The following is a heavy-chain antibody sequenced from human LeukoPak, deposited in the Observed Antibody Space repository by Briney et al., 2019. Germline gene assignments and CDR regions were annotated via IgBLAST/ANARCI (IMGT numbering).Heavy chain of an antibody. D-gene: IGHD3-3*01. CDR2: INSDGSST. CDR3: ARDFGYDFWSGYYTVTPHYYMDV. J-gene: IGHJ6*03. V-gene: IGHV3-74*01. Sequence: HGGSLRLCCAASGFTFSSYWMHWVRQAPGKGLVWVSRINSDGSSTSYADSVKGRFTISRDNAKNTLYLQMNSLRAEDTAVYYCARDFGYDFWSGYYTVTPHYYMDVWGKGTTVTVSS. CDR1: GFTFSSYW.